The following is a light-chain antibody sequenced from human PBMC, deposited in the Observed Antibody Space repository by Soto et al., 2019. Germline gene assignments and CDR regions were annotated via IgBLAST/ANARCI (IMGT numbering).Light chain of an antibody. CDR2: GNS. J-gene: IGLJ2*01. CDR3: QSYDSSLSGVV. Sequence: QSVLTQPPSVSGAPGQRVTISCTGSSSNIGARYDVHWYQQLPGTAPKLLIYGNSNRPSGVPDRFSGSKSGTSASLANTGLQAEDEAEYYCQSYDSSLSGVVFGGGTKLTVL. V-gene: IGLV1-40*01. CDR1: SSNIGARYD.